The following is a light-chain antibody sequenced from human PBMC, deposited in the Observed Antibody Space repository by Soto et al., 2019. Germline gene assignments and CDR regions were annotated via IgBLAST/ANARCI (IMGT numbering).Light chain of an antibody. V-gene: IGLV2-8*01. CDR3: NSYSGSSNKDVV. J-gene: IGLJ2*01. CDR2: EVS. Sequence: QSVLTQPPSASGSPGQSVTISCTGTSSDVGGYNYVSWYQQHPGKAPKLMIFEVSKRPSGVPDRFSGSKSDNTASLTVSGPQAEDEDDYYCNSYSGSSNKDVVFGGGTKVTVL. CDR1: SSDVGGYNY.